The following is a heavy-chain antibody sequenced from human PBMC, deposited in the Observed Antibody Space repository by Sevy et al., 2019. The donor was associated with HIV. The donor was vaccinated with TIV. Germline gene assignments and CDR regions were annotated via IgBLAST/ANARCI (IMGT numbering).Heavy chain of an antibody. CDR3: ANSAEYSSSSQNFDY. Sequence: GESLKISCAASGFTFSSYAMSWVRQAPGKGLEWVSAISGSGGSTYYADSVKGRFTISRDNSKNTLYLQMNSLRAEDTAVYYCANSAEYSSSSQNFDYWGQGTLVTVSS. J-gene: IGHJ4*02. V-gene: IGHV3-23*01. D-gene: IGHD6-6*01. CDR1: GFTFSSYA. CDR2: ISGSGGST.